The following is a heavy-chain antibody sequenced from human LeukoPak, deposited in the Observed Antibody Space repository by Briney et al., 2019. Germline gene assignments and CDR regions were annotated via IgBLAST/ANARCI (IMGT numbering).Heavy chain of an antibody. Sequence: PGGSLRLSCAASGFTFSSYWMSWVRQAPGKGPEGVANIKQDGSEKYYVDSVKGRFTISRDNAKNSLYLQMNSLRAEDTAVYYCARAEDTAHFDYWGQGTLVTVSS. J-gene: IGHJ4*02. CDR2: IKQDGSEK. V-gene: IGHV3-7*01. CDR1: GFTFSSYW. CDR3: ARAEDTAHFDY. D-gene: IGHD5-18*01.